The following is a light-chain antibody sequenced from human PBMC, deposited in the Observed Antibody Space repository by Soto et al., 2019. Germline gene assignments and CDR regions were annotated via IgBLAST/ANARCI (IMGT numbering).Light chain of an antibody. Sequence: QSALTQPRSVSGSPGQSVTISCTGTRSDVGGYNFVSWIQQHPGKAPRLIIYDVTKRPSGVPNRFSASKSANTASLAISGLQAEDEADYYCYSYAGSYNFVVFGGGTKVTVL. CDR3: YSYAGSYNFVV. V-gene: IGLV2-11*01. J-gene: IGLJ2*01. CDR2: DVT. CDR1: RSDVGGYNF.